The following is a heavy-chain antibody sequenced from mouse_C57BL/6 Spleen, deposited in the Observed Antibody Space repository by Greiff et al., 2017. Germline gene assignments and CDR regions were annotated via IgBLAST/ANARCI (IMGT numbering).Heavy chain of an antibody. CDR1: GYTFTSYW. J-gene: IGHJ2*01. CDR3: ASSGDGYLYYFDY. D-gene: IGHD2-3*01. V-gene: IGHV1-69*01. CDR2: IDPSDSYT. Sequence: QVQLQQPGAELVMPGASVKLSCKASGYTFTSYWMHWVKQRPGQGLEWIGEIDPSDSYTNYNQKFKGKSTLTVDKSSSTAYMQLSSLTSEDSAVXCGASSGDGYLYYFDYWGQGTTLTVSS.